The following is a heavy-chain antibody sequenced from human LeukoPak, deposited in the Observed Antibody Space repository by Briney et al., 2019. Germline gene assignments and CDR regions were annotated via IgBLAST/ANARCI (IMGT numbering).Heavy chain of an antibody. CDR1: GXSFSSYG. D-gene: IGHD3-22*01. CDR2: IGYDGSNK. Sequence: QPGRSLRLSCAASGXSFSSYGIHWVRQAPGKGLEWVAVIGYDGSNKYYADSVKGRFTISRDNSKNTLYLQMNSLRTEDTAVYFCAKGSSDSWYSALEYWGQGTLVTVSS. J-gene: IGHJ4*02. V-gene: IGHV3-30*18. CDR3: AKGSSDSWYSALEY.